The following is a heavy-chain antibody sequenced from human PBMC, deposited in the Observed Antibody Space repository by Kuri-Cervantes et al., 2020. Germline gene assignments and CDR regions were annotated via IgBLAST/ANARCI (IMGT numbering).Heavy chain of an antibody. Sequence: GGSLRLSCAASGFTFSSYWVNWVRQAPGKGLEWVANIKQDGTEKYYVDSVKGRFTISRDNSKNTLYLQMNSLRAEDTAVYYCARGGVRGVIDGFDIWGQGTMVTVSS. V-gene: IGHV3-7*01. D-gene: IGHD3-10*01. CDR3: ARGGVRGVIDGFDI. J-gene: IGHJ3*02. CDR2: IKQDGTEK. CDR1: GFTFSSYW.